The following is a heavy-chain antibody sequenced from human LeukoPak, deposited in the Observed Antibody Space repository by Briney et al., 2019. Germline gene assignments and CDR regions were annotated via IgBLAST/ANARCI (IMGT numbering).Heavy chain of an antibody. J-gene: IGHJ4*02. Sequence: SVKVSCKASGYTFTKYYMHWVRQAPGQGLEWMGRIIPILGIANYAQKFQGRVTITADKSTSTAYMELSSLRSEDTAVYYCARVSGSGRLDYWGQGTLVTVSS. CDR1: GYTFTKYY. CDR2: IIPILGIA. D-gene: IGHD3-10*01. CDR3: ARVSGSGRLDY. V-gene: IGHV1-69*04.